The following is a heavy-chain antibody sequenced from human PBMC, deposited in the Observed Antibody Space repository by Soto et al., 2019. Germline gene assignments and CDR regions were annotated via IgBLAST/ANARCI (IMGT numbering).Heavy chain of an antibody. CDR1: GFTFSGSA. CDR3: RAYDSSVYWYDYGRDV. D-gene: IGHD3-22*01. J-gene: IGHJ6*02. CDR2: IRSKANSYAT. V-gene: IGHV3-73*01. Sequence: EVQLVESGGGLVQPGGSLKLSCAASGFTFSGSAMHWVRQASWKGLEWVGRIRSKANSYATAYAASVKGRFTISRDDAKNTAYLQMNSLKTEDTAVYYCRAYDSSVYWYDYGRDVWGQGTTVTVSS.